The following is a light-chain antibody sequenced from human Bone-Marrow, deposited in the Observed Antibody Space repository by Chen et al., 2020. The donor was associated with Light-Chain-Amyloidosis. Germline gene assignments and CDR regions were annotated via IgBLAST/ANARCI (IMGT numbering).Light chain of an antibody. V-gene: IGLV3-21*02. J-gene: IGLJ3*02. CDR3: QGWDRSSDRPV. CDR2: DDS. Sequence: SYVLTQPSSVSVAPGQTATIACGGNNIGSTSVHWYQQTPGQAPLLVVYDDSDRPSGIPERLSGSTSGNKATMTSSRVEAGDEADYCCQGWDRSSDRPVFGGGTKLTVL. CDR1: NIGSTS.